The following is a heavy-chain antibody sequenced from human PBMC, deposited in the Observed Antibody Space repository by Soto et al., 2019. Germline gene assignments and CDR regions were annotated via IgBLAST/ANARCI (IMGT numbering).Heavy chain of an antibody. Sequence: GGSLRLSCAASGFTFSSYGMHWVRQAPGKGLEWVAVISYDGSNKYYADSVKDRFTISRDNSKSTLYLQMNSLRAEDTAVYYCAKTEKYSYGYYYYGMDVWGQGTTVTVSS. V-gene: IGHV3-30*18. CDR2: ISYDGSNK. CDR1: GFTFSSYG. D-gene: IGHD5-18*01. CDR3: AKTEKYSYGYYYYGMDV. J-gene: IGHJ6*02.